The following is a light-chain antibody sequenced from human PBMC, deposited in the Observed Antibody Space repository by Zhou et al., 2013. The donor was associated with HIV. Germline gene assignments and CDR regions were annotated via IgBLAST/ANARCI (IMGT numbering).Light chain of an antibody. V-gene: IGKV3-20*01. CDR1: QSVYSSY. CDR3: QQYGHSLFT. J-gene: IGKJ3*01. Sequence: EIVLTQSPGTLSLSPGETASLSCRASQSVYSSYVAWYQHKPGQAPRLVIYNASKRATGIPERFSGSGSGTDFTLTISRLEPEDFAVYYCQQYGHSLFTFGPGTKVEIK. CDR2: NAS.